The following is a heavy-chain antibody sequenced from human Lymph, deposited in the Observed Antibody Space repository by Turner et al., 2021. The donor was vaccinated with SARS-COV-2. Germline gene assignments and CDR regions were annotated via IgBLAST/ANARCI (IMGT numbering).Heavy chain of an antibody. J-gene: IGHJ3*02. Sequence: QVQLVQSGAKVKKPGSSLKVSCKASGGTFSTYVISWVRQAPGQGLEWMGGIIPILGIANYAQKFQGRVTITADKSTSTAYMELSSLRSEDTAVYHCARRHSGNYDAFDIWGQGTMVTVSS. CDR3: ARRHSGNYDAFDI. CDR2: IIPILGIA. D-gene: IGHD1-26*01. V-gene: IGHV1-69*10. CDR1: GGTFSTYV.